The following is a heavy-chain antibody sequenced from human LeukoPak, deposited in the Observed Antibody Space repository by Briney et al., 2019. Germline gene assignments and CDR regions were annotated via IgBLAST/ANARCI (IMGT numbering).Heavy chain of an antibody. Sequence: GGSLRLSCAVSGFTFSSYSMSWVRQAPGKGLEWVSSISSSSSYIYYADSVKGRFTISRDNAKNSLYLQMNSLRAEDTAVYYCARGYCSGGSCYWVFDYWGQGTLVTVSS. V-gene: IGHV3-21*01. CDR2: ISSSSSYI. CDR1: GFTFSSYS. J-gene: IGHJ4*02. CDR3: ARGYCSGGSCYWVFDY. D-gene: IGHD2-15*01.